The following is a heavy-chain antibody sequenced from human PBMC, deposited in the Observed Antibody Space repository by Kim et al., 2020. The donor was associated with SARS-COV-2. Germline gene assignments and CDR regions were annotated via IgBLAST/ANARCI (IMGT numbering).Heavy chain of an antibody. D-gene: IGHD3-10*01. CDR1: GFTFNNYN. J-gene: IGHJ4*02. CDR2: ITASSTTM. V-gene: IGHV3-48*02. Sequence: GGSLRLSCAASGFTFNNYNMNWVRRAPGKGLEWVSYITASSTTMYYADSVKGRFTISRDNAKNSLYLQMSSLRDDDTAVYYCARGRSGTDFDYWGQGTLVTVSS. CDR3: ARGRSGTDFDY.